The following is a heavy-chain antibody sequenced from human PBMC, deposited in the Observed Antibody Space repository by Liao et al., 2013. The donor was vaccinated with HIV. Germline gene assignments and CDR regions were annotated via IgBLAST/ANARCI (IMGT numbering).Heavy chain of an antibody. CDR3: ARDAYFDWDNWFDP. CDR2: IYISGST. V-gene: IGHV4-59*10. D-gene: IGHD3-9*01. J-gene: IGHJ5*02. CDR1: GGSFSGYY. Sequence: QVQLQQWGAGLLKPSETLSLTCAVYGGSFSGYYWTWIRQPAGEGLEWIGRIYISGSTNYNPSLKSRVTMSVDTSKNQFSLKLSSVTAADTAVYYCARDAYFDWDNWFDPWGQGTLVTVSS.